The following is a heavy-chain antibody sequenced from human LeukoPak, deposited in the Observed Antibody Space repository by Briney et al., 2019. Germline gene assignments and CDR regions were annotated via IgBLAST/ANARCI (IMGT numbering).Heavy chain of an antibody. J-gene: IGHJ3*02. CDR3: ARVPVVPAAMSLFDI. V-gene: IGHV4-34*01. D-gene: IGHD2-2*01. CDR2: INHSGST. Sequence: SETLSLTCAVYGGSFSGYYWSWIRQPPGKGLEWIGEINHSGSTNYNPSLKSRVTISVDTSKNQFSLKLSSVTAADTAVYYCARVPVVPAAMSLFDIWGQGTMVTVSS. CDR1: GGSFSGYY.